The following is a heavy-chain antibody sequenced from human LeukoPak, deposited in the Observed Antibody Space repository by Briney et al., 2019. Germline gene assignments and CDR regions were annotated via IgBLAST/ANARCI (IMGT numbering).Heavy chain of an antibody. CDR1: GFTFSSYD. J-gene: IGHJ4*02. V-gene: IGHV3-74*01. CDR2: INSDGSST. D-gene: IGHD4-23*01. CDR3: ARGEWELSR. Sequence: GGSLRLSCAACGFTFSSYDMHWVRQAPGKGLVWVSHINSDGSSTSYADSVKGRFTISRDNAKNTLYLQMNSLTEDTAVYYCARGEWELSRWGQGTLVTVSS.